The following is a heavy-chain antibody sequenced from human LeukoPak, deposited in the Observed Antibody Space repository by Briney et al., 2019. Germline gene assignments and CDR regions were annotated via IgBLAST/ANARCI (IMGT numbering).Heavy chain of an antibody. D-gene: IGHD5-12*01. CDR3: ARGPSGYHNT. Sequence: GGSLRLSCTASGFTFGDYVMSWVRQAPGKGLVWVSRINSDGSSTSYADSVKGRFTISRDNSKNTLYLQMNSLRAEDTAVYYCARGPSGYHNTGGQGTLVTVSS. CDR1: GFTFGDYV. V-gene: IGHV3-74*01. J-gene: IGHJ4*02. CDR2: INSDGSST.